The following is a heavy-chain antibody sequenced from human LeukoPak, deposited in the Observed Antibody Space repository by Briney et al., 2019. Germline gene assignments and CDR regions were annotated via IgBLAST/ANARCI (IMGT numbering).Heavy chain of an antibody. CDR1: GYTFTSYY. D-gene: IGHD2-2*01. V-gene: IGHV1-2*02. J-gene: IGHJ3*02. Sequence: ASVKVSCKASGYTFTSYYMHWVRQAPGEGLEWMGIINPNSGSTNYAQKFQGRVTMTRDTSISTAYMELSRLRSDDTAVYYCARSGGKDLGYCSSTSCFGFDAFDIWGQGTMVTVSS. CDR3: ARSGGKDLGYCSSTSCFGFDAFDI. CDR2: INPNSGST.